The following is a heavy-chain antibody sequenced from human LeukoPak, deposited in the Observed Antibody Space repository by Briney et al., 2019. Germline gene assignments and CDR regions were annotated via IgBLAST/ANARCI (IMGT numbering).Heavy chain of an antibody. J-gene: IGHJ4*02. V-gene: IGHV6-1*01. CDR2: TYYRSKWYT. CDR1: GDSVSSINGA. CDR3: ARDLGNTGWYTFGY. Sequence: SQTLSLTCAISGDSVSSINGAWNWIRQSPSRGLEWLGRTYYRSKWYTDYALSMKGRITINPDTSKNQFSLQLNSVTPDDTAVYYCARDLGNTGWYTFGYWGQGTLVTVSS. D-gene: IGHD6-19*01.